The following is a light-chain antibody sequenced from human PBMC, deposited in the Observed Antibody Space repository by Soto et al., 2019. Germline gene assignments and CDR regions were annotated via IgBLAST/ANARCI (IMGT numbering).Light chain of an antibody. CDR2: DAS. V-gene: IGKV3D-20*02. CDR1: QYVSSSS. J-gene: IGKJ5*01. Sequence: EIMVNQSPGTLSLSTGERATLSGSASQYVSSSSLAWYQQKRGQAPRLLIHDASSRATGIPDRFSGSGSGTDFTLTISRLEPEDFAVYYCQQRSNWPPITFGQGTLLEIK. CDR3: QQRSNWPPIT.